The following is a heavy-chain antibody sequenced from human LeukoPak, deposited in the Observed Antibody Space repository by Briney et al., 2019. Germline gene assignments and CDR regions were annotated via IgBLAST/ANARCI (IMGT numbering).Heavy chain of an antibody. D-gene: IGHD3-10*01. Sequence: SETLSLTCAVYGGSFSGYYWTWIRQPPGKGLEWIGEINHSGSTNYNPSLKSRVTISVDTSKNQFSLRLSSVTAADTAVYYCARGGGYYYGSGSYYTPLDYWGQGTLVTVSS. J-gene: IGHJ4*02. V-gene: IGHV4-34*01. CDR2: INHSGST. CDR1: GGSFSGYY. CDR3: ARGGGYYYGSGSYYTPLDY.